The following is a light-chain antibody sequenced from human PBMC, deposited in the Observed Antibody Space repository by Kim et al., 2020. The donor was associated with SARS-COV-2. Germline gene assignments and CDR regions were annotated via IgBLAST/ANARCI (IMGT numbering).Light chain of an antibody. CDR2: DDN. J-gene: IGLJ3*02. Sequence: GQKCTIPSSGSNSHGANYYVSWYQHLPGTAPKLLIYDDNQRPSGISDRFSASKSGTSATLDITGLQAGDEADYYCSTWDTTLSRRVFGGGTQLTVL. CDR1: NSHGANYY. CDR3: STWDTTLSRRV. V-gene: IGLV1-51*01.